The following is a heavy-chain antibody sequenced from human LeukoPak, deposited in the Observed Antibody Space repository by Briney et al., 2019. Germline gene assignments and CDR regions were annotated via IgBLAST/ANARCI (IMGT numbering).Heavy chain of an antibody. CDR2: IYSGGSA. V-gene: IGHV3-66*04. Sequence: GGSLRISCAASGFTFSTYTMNWVRQAPGKGLEWVSVIYSGGSAYYADSVKGRFTISRDNSKNTLYLQMNSLRADDTAVYYCASQRRVDLGFAFNLWGQGTMVTVSS. J-gene: IGHJ3*01. CDR1: GFTFSTYT. D-gene: IGHD3-9*01. CDR3: ASQRRVDLGFAFNL.